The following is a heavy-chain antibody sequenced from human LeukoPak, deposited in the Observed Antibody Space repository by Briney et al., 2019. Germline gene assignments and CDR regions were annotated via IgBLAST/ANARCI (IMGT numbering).Heavy chain of an antibody. D-gene: IGHD2-21*02. CDR3: ARDQDCGGDCYWVFDC. V-gene: IGHV3-30*03. Sequence: QPGRSLRLSCAASGFTFSSYGMHWVRQAPGKGLEWVAVISYDGSNKYYADSVKGRFTISRDNSKNTLYLQMNSLRAEDTAVYYCARDQDCGGDCYWVFDCWGQGTLVTVSS. CDR2: ISYDGSNK. CDR1: GFTFSSYG. J-gene: IGHJ4*02.